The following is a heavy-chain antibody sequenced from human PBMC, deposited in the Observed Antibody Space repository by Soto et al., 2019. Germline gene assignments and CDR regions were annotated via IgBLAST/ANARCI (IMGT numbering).Heavy chain of an antibody. D-gene: IGHD4-17*01. CDR1: GGTFSSYT. V-gene: IGHV1-69*02. J-gene: IGHJ6*02. CDR3: ARVPVSYYYGMDV. CDR2: IIPILGIA. Sequence: QVQLVQSGAEVKKPGSSVKVSCKASGGTFSSYTISWVRQAPGQGLEWMGRIIPILGIANYAQKFQGRVTITADKSTSTAYMELSSLRSEDTAVYYCARVPVSYYYGMDVWGQGTTVTVSS.